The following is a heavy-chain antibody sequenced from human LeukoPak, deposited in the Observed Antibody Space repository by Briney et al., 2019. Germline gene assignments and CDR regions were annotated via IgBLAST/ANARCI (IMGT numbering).Heavy chain of an antibody. CDR2: ISAYNGNT. Sequence: VASVKVSCKASGYTFTSYGISWVRQAPGQGLEWMGWISAYNGNTNYAQKLQGRVTMTTDTSTSTAYMELRSLRSDDTAVYYCASARSRGRYYYGMDVWGQGTTVTVSS. CDR1: GYTFTSYG. J-gene: IGHJ6*02. D-gene: IGHD3-10*01. CDR3: ASARSRGRYYYGMDV. V-gene: IGHV1-18*01.